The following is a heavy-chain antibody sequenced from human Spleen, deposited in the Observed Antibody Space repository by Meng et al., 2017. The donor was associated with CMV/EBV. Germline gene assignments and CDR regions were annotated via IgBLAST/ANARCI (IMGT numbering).Heavy chain of an antibody. V-gene: IGHV1-2*02. J-gene: IGHJ4*02. CDR3: ARDADILLAPAARSDY. D-gene: IGHD2-2*01. CDR2: INPKSGGK. CDR1: GYTFTSYY. Sequence: ASVKVSCKASGYTFTSYYMHWVRQAPGQGLEWMGWINPKSGGKNYAQRFRGRATMTRDTSVSTTYMELSRLTSDDTAVYYCARDADILLAPAARSDYWGQGTLVTVSS.